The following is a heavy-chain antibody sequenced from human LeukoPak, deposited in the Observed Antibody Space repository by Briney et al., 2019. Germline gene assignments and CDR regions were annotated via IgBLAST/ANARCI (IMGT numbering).Heavy chain of an antibody. CDR1: GFTFSSYS. Sequence: KPGGSLRLSCAASGFTFSSYSMNWVRQAPGKGLEWVSSISSSSSYIYYADSVKGRFTISRDNAKNSLYLQMNSLRAEDTAAYYCARDRPGRLDYFDYWGQGTLVTVSS. V-gene: IGHV3-21*01. CDR3: ARDRPGRLDYFDY. CDR2: ISSSSSYI. J-gene: IGHJ4*02.